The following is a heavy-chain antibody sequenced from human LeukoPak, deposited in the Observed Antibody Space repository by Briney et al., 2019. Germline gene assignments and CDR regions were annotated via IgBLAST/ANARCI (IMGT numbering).Heavy chain of an antibody. CDR3: ARPQPGGRTMIVVVTHFDY. CDR2: IYTSGST. D-gene: IGHD3-22*01. CDR1: GGSISSYY. V-gene: IGHV4-4*07. J-gene: IGHJ4*02. Sequence: SETLALTCTVSGGSISSYYWSWIRQPPGKGLEWIGRIYTSGSTNYNPSLKSRVTMSVDTSKNQFSLKLSSVTAADTAVYYCARPQPGGRTMIVVVTHFDYWGQGTLVTVFS.